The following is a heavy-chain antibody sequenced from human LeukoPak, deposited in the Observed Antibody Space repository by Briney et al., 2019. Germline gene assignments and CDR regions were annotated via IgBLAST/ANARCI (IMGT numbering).Heavy chain of an antibody. CDR3: AKDWEY. V-gene: IGHV3-30*02. Sequence: GGSLRLSCAASGYTFSSYGMHWVRQAPGKGLEWVAFIRYDGSNKYYADSVKGRFTISRDNSKNTLYMHMTSLRADDTAVYYCAKDWEYWGQGTLVTVSS. D-gene: IGHD1-26*01. J-gene: IGHJ4*02. CDR1: GYTFSSYG. CDR2: IRYDGSNK.